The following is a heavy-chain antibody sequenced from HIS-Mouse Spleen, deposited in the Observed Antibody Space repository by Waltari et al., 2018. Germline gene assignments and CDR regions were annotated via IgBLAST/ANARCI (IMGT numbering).Heavy chain of an antibody. CDR2: IYYRGST. V-gene: IGHV4-39*07. Sequence: QLQLQESGLGLVKPSETLSLTCTVSGRPLISSSYYWAWIRQPPGKGLEWIGSIYYRGSTYYNPSLKSRVTISVDTSKNQFSLKLSSVTAADTAVYYCAREIPYSSSWYDWYFDLWGRGTLVTVSS. D-gene: IGHD6-13*01. CDR3: AREIPYSSSWYDWYFDL. J-gene: IGHJ2*01. CDR1: GRPLISSSYY.